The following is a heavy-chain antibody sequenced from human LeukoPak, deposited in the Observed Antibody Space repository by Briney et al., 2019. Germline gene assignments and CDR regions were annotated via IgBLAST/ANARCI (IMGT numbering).Heavy chain of an antibody. Sequence: PGGSLRLSCAASGFNFSTYDLSWVRQTPGKGLEWVSIIGVSGGTKYYAESMKGRFTISRDNSKNTVYLQMNSLRDEDTAVYFFAKGIYDSSGYYLDFWGQGTLVTVSS. D-gene: IGHD3-22*01. CDR2: IGVSGGTK. V-gene: IGHV3-23*01. CDR3: AKGIYDSSGYYLDF. CDR1: GFNFSTYD. J-gene: IGHJ4*02.